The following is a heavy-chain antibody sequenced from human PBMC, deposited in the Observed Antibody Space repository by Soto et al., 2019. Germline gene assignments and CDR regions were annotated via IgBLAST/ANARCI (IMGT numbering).Heavy chain of an antibody. CDR3: ARGAAAADYYYYGTDV. Sequence: SVKVSCKASGGTLSSYAISWGRRAPGQGLEWMGGIIPIFGTANYAQKFQGRVTITADESTSTAYMELSSLRSEDTAVYYCARGAAAADYYYYGTDVWGQGTTVTVSS. D-gene: IGHD6-13*01. J-gene: IGHJ6*02. V-gene: IGHV1-69*13. CDR1: GGTLSSYA. CDR2: IIPIFGTA.